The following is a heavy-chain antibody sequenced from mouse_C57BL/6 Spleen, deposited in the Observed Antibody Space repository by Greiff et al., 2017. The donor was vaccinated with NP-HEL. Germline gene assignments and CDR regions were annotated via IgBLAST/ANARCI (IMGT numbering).Heavy chain of an antibody. CDR2: ISSGSSTI. J-gene: IGHJ4*01. V-gene: IGHV5-17*01. CDR1: GFTFSDYG. CDR3: ARGGFDY. Sequence: DVKLVESGGGLVKPGGSLKLSCAASGFTFSDYGMHWVRQAPEKGLEWVAYISSGSSTIYYADTVKGRFTISRDNAKNTLFLQITSLRSEDTAMYYCARGGFDYWGQGTSVTVSS.